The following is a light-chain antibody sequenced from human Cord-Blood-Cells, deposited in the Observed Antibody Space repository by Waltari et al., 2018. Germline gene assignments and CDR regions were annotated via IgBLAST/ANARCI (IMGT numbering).Light chain of an antibody. V-gene: IGKV1-39*01. J-gene: IGKJ4*01. CDR1: QSISSY. CDR3: QQSYSTPQELT. Sequence: DIQMTQSPSSLSASVEDRVTITCRASQSISSYLNWYQQKPGKAPKLLIYAASSLQSGVPSRFSGSGSGTDFTLTISSLQPEDFATYYCQQSYSTPQELTFGGGTKVEIK. CDR2: AAS.